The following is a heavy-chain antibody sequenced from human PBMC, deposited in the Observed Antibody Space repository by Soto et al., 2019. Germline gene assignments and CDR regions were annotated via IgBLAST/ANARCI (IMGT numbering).Heavy chain of an antibody. CDR3: ARESLPFFYYMDV. J-gene: IGHJ6*03. Sequence: SLRLSCAASGFTFSSYDMHWVRQAPGKGLEWVAIIWSDESNKYYADSVKGRFTISRDISKNTLYLQMNSLRSEDTAVYYCARESLPFFYYMDVWGRGTTVTVSS. CDR2: IWSDESNK. D-gene: IGHD3-10*01. CDR1: GFTFSSYD. V-gene: IGHV3-33*01.